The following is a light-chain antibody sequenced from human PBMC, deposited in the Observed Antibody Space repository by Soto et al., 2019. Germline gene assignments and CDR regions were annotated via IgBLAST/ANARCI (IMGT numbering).Light chain of an antibody. CDR2: GAS. J-gene: IGKJ2*01. CDR1: QVIGSRY. Sequence: EIVMTQSPGTLSLSPGERATISCRASQVIGSRYLPWYHQKSAQAPRLLIYGASSRATGIPDRFSGSGSGTDFTLTISRLEPEDFGVYYCQQFGSSIPHTFGQGTKLEIK. CDR3: QQFGSSIPHT. V-gene: IGKV3-20*01.